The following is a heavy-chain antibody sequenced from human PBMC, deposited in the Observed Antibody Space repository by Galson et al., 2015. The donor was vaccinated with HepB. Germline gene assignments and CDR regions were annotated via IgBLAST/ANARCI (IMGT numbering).Heavy chain of an antibody. CDR1: GFTFSAYA. V-gene: IGHV3-30-3*01. J-gene: IGHJ4*02. D-gene: IGHD3-10*01. Sequence: SLRLSCAASGFTFSAYAMHWVRQGPGKGLELVAVISYDGSDKQYADSVKGRFTISRDDYKHTLFLQMYSLGLEDTAVYYCARPIYGSGSLTCAYWGQGTLATVSS. CDR3: ARPIYGSGSLTCAY. CDR2: ISYDGSDK.